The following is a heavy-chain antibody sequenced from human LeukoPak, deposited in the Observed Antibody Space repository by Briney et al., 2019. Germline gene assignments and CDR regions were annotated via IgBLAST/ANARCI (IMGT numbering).Heavy chain of an antibody. CDR1: GFTFSTYA. V-gene: IGHV3-23*01. J-gene: IGHJ4*02. D-gene: IGHD2-2*01. CDR3: AKNFGPAASYFDY. Sequence: TGGSLRLSCVASGFTFSTYAMNWVRQAPGKGLEWVSAISRSGGSTYSADSVKGRFTISRDTSKNTLYLQMNGLRAEDTAVYYCAKNFGPAASYFDYWGQGTLVTVSS. CDR2: ISRSGGST.